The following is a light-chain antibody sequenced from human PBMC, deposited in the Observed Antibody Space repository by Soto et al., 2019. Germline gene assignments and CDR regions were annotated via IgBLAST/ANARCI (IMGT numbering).Light chain of an antibody. J-gene: IGKJ2*02. Sequence: IVMTPSPATLSVSPVERATLSCRASQSVSSSYLAWYQQKPGQAPRLLIYGASSRATGIPDRFSGSGSGTEFTLTISSLQSDEFAVYYGQQRARWPSTFGPGTKVDIK. V-gene: IGKV3D-15*01. CDR2: GAS. CDR3: QQRARWPST. CDR1: QSVSSSY.